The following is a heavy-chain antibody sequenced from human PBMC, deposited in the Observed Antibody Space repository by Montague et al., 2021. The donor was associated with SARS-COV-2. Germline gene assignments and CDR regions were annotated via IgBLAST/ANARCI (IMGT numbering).Heavy chain of an antibody. CDR1: GGSISSSSYY. Sequence: SETLSLTCTVPGGSISSSSYYWGWIRQAPGKGLEWIGSIYYSGSTYYNPSLKSRVTISVDTSKNQFSLKLSSVTAADTAVYYCVEIVGAADDWGQGTLVTVSS. J-gene: IGHJ4*02. CDR3: VEIVGAADD. V-gene: IGHV4-39*01. D-gene: IGHD1-26*01. CDR2: IYYSGST.